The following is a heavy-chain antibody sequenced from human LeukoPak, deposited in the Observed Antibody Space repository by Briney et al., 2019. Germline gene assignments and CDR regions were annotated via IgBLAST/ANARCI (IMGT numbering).Heavy chain of an antibody. D-gene: IGHD6-13*01. V-gene: IGHV1-2*02. CDR1: GYTFSDYY. CDR2: INPNSGGT. J-gene: IGHJ5*02. Sequence: ASVKVSCKASGYTFSDYYMHWVRQTPGQGLEWMGWINPNSGGTNYAQKFQGRVTMTRDTSISTAYMELSRLRSDDMAVYYCARALRGSSWSWEFDPWGQGTLVTVSS. CDR3: ARALRGSSWSWEFDP.